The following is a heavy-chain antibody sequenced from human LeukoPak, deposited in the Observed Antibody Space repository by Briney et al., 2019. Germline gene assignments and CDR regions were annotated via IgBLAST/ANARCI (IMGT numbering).Heavy chain of an antibody. CDR3: ARYYGSGSYYGNYYGLDV. D-gene: IGHD3-10*01. CDR1: GFTFDDYG. CDR2: INWNGDST. J-gene: IGHJ6*02. Sequence: PGGSLRLSCAASGFTFDDYGMSWVRQAPGKGPEWVSGINWNGDSTGYADSVKGRFTISRDNAKNSLYLQMNSLRAEDTALYHCARYYGSGSYYGNYYGLDVWGQGTTVTVSS. V-gene: IGHV3-20*01.